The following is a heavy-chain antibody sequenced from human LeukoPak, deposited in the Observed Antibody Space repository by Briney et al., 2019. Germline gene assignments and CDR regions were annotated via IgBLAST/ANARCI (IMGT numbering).Heavy chain of an antibody. CDR1: GGSFSGYY. V-gene: IGHV4-34*01. D-gene: IGHD2-15*01. Sequence: SETLSLTCAVYGGSFSGYYWSWIRQPPGKGLEWIGEINHSGSTNYNPSLKSRVTISVDTPKNQFSLKLSSVTAADTAVYYCARGPGYCSGGSCPDWGQGTLVTVSS. CDR3: ARGPGYCSGGSCPD. J-gene: IGHJ4*02. CDR2: INHSGST.